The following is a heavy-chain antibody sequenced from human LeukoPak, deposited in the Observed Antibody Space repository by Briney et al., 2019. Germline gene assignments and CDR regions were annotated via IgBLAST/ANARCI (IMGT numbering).Heavy chain of an antibody. D-gene: IGHD5-18*01. Sequence: GGSLRLSCAASRFTFSSYGMHWVRQAPGKGLEWVAFIRYDGSNKYYADSVEGRFTISRDNSKNTLYLQMNSLRAEDTAVYYCARTKATPVFQNSYGRYFDYWGQGTLVTVSS. CDR3: ARTKATPVFQNSYGRYFDY. CDR1: RFTFSSYG. CDR2: IRYDGSNK. J-gene: IGHJ4*02. V-gene: IGHV3-30*02.